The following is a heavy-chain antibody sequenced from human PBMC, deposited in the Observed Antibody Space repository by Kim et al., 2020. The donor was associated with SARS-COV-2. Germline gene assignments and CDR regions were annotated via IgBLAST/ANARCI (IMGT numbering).Heavy chain of an antibody. J-gene: IGHJ6*03. CDR3: ARMDSSGYYYFYYYMDV. Sequence: ETLSLSCTSSNGSITTSYSWGWIRQPPGKGLEYIGSISYNGRIFYNPSLKSRVTISVDTSKNQFSLRLSSVTAADTAVYYCARMDSSGYYYFYYYMDVWGKGTTVTVSS. CDR2: ISYNGRI. CDR1: NGSITTSYS. D-gene: IGHD3-22*01. V-gene: IGHV4-39*01.